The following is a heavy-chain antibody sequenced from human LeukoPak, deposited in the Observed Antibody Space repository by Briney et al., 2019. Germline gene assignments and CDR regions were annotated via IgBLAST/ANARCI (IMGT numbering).Heavy chain of an antibody. CDR1: GYTFTDYY. CDR2: INPNSGDT. J-gene: IGHJ4*02. Sequence: ASVKVSCKASGYTFTDYYMHWVRQAPGQGLEWMGWINPNSGDTSYAQKFQGRVTMTRDTSINTAYMELSRLRSDDTAVYYCAREYYYDSSGYYSHHLDYWRQGTLVTVSS. D-gene: IGHD3-22*01. CDR3: AREYYYDSSGYYSHHLDY. V-gene: IGHV1-2*02.